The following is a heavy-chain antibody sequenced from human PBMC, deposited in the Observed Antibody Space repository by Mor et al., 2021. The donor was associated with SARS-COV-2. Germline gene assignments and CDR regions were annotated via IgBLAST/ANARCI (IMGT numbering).Heavy chain of an antibody. CDR3: ARGEARVATTAWMAFDI. Sequence: NPSLKSRVTISVDTSKRQFSLQLSSVTAADTAVYYCARGEARVATTAWMAFDIWGQGTKVTVSS. V-gene: IGHV4-30-2*04. D-gene: IGHD1-1*01. J-gene: IGHJ3*02.